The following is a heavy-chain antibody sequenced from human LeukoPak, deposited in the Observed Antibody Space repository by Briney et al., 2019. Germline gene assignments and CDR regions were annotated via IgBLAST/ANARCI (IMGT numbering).Heavy chain of an antibody. CDR2: IDPNIGTT. J-gene: IGHJ4*02. D-gene: IGHD3-22*01. V-gene: IGHV1-2*02. CDR1: GYTFTGFY. Sequence: ASVKVSCKASGYTFTGFYMHWVRQAPGQGLEWMGWIDPNIGTTKYSQKFQGRVTMTRDTSISEVYMQLSRLRSDDTAVYYCARLLEHYYFDASGYYDDDYWGQGTPIIVSS. CDR3: ARLLEHYYFDASGYYDDDY.